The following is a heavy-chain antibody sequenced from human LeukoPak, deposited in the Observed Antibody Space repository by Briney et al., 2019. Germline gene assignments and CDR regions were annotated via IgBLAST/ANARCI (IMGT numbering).Heavy chain of an antibody. CDR3: ARGDVVVSAAVRLDP. CDR1: GYTFTSYG. D-gene: IGHD2-2*01. V-gene: IGHV1-18*01. CDR2: ISAHNGKT. J-gene: IGHJ5*02. Sequence: ASVKVSCKASGYTFTSYGITWVRQAPGQGLEWMGWISAHNGKTNYAQKFQGRVTMTTDTPTSTAYMELRSLRSDDTAVYYCARGDVVVSAAVRLDPWGQGTLVTVSS.